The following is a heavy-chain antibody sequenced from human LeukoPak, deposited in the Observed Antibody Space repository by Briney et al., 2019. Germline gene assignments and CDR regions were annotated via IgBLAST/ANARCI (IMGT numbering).Heavy chain of an antibody. V-gene: IGHV3-21*01. CDR2: ISSSISYI. CDR3: ARDSCTTGVCYLVDY. D-gene: IGHD2-8*01. CDR1: GFTFSSYS. Sequence: PGGSLRLSCAASGFTFSSYSMNWVRQAPGKGLEWVSSISSSISYIYYADSVKGRFTISRDNAKNSLYPQMNSLRAEDTAVYYCARDSCTTGVCYLVDYWGQGTLVPVSS. J-gene: IGHJ4*02.